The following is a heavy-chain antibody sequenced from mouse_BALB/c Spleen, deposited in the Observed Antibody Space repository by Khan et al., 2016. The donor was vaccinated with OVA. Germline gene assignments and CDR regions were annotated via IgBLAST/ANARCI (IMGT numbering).Heavy chain of an antibody. CDR1: GYTFTSYY. CDR2: INPSNGGT. D-gene: IGHD3-2*01. V-gene: IGHV1S81*02. J-gene: IGHJ3*01. CDR3: TRRGTARATLWFAY. Sequence: QVRLQQSGAELVKPGASVKLSCKASGYTFTSYYMYWLQQRPGQGLEWIGEINPSNGGTNFNEKFKSKATPTVDKSSSTADMQLSSLTSEDSAVYYCTRRGTARATLWFAYWGQGTLVTVSA.